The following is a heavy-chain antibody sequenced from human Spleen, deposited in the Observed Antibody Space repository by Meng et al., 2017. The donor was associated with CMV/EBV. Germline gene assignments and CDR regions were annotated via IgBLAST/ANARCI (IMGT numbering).Heavy chain of an antibody. Sequence: GESLKISCAASGFTFNLYGMHWVRQAPGKGLEWLTFISHDGTNEYYTDSVKGRFTISRDNSKNTLFLQMNSLKTEDTAVYFCARDLGGVDPRYLDFWGQGTLVTVSS. D-gene: IGHD3-3*01. V-gene: IGHV3-30*03. CDR3: ARDLGGVDPRYLDF. CDR2: ISHDGTNE. CDR1: GFTFNLYG. J-gene: IGHJ4*02.